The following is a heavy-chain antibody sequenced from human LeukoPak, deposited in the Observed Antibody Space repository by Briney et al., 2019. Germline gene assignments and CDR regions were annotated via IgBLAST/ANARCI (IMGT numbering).Heavy chain of an antibody. V-gene: IGHV1-3*01. CDR2: INAGNGNT. Sequence: ASVKVSCKASGYTFTSYAMHWVRQAPGQRLEWMGWINAGNGNTKYSQKFQGRVTITRDTSASTAYMELSSLRSEDTAVYYCARDAFSWYSSSWYLFRWPGGFDYWGQGTLVTVSS. CDR1: GYTFTSYA. D-gene: IGHD6-13*01. CDR3: ARDAFSWYSSSWYLFRWPGGFDY. J-gene: IGHJ4*02.